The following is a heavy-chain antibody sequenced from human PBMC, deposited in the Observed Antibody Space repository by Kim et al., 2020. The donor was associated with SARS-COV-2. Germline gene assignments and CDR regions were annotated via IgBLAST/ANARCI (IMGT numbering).Heavy chain of an antibody. Sequence: TNSTPSLKSRVTISVDTSKNQFSLKMSSVTAADTAVYYCARRAMTGYYDYWGQGTLVTVSS. J-gene: IGHJ4*02. CDR3: ARRAMTGYYDY. V-gene: IGHV4-61*07. CDR2: T. D-gene: IGHD3-9*01.